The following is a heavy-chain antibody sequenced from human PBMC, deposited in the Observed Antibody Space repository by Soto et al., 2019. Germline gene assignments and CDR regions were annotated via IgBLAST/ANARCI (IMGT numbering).Heavy chain of an antibody. V-gene: IGHV3-23*01. D-gene: IGHD2-15*01. J-gene: IGHJ5*02. CDR2: ISGSGGST. Sequence: PGGSLRLSCAASGFTFSSYAMSWVRQAPGKGLEWVSAISGSGGSTYYADSVKGRFTISRDNPKKTLYLQMNSMRAEDTAVYYCAKDSPIVVGVAPTLNWFGPWGQGTLVTVSS. CDR3: AKDSPIVVGVAPTLNWFGP. CDR1: GFTFSSYA.